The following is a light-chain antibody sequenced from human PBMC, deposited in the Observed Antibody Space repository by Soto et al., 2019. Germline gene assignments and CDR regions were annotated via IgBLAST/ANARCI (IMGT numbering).Light chain of an antibody. Sequence: VLPPSQLSLPITLGQPSSISYRSRQSLVHCDLKTSVTWFQQMPVQSPSRLIDKVSTWDSGVPDSFSGSGSGTDFTLKISRVEAEDVGVSYCMPATYWPYTLGQGTKLEIK. J-gene: IGKJ2*01. V-gene: IGKV2-30*02. CDR1: QSLVHCDLKTS. CDR3: MPATYWPYT. CDR2: KVS.